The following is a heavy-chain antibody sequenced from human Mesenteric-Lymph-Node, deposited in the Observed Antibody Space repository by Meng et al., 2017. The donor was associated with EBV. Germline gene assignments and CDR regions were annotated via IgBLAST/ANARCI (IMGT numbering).Heavy chain of an antibody. V-gene: IGHV4-39*01. Sequence: QLKHQEAGHRILNLSGTRSPTCTVSVGSISTTNYYWSWVRQPPGKGLEWLGGIYYSGITYYNPSLTSRVDLSVDTSKNRFSLKLFSLTTEDTAVYFCVRSRGWTQVEWFDPWGPGILVTVSS. CDR1: VGSISTTNYY. CDR3: VRSRGWTQVEWFDP. D-gene: IGHD3/OR15-3a*01. CDR2: IYYSGIT. J-gene: IGHJ5*02.